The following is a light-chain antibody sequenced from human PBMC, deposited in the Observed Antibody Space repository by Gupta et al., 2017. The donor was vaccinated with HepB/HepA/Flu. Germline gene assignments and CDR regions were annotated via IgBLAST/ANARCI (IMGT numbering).Light chain of an antibody. CDR3: QQYATSWT. CDR2: GTS. Sequence: EIVLTQSPGTLSLSPGERATLSCRATHSVSSSYLSWYQKKPGQAPSLLIYGTSSRTTGLPDLFSGSGSGTVFPLTISRLAPEVFAVYYCQQYATSWTFGQGTKVEIK. V-gene: IGKV3-20*01. CDR1: HSVSSSY. J-gene: IGKJ1*01.